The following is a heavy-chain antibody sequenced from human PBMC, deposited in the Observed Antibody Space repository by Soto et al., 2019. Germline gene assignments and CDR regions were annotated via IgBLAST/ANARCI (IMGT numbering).Heavy chain of an antibody. V-gene: IGHV1-69*12. CDR3: ASIPVGYNLHYYYGMDV. CDR1: GGTFNSYA. J-gene: IGHJ6*02. CDR2: SIPIFGTA. Sequence: QVQLVQSGAEVKKPGSSVKVSCKASGGTFNSYAISWVRQAPGQGLEWMGGSIPIFGTANYAQKFQGRVTIPADGTTSTANIELSSLSSEHPAVHYCASIPVGYNLHYYYGMDVWGQGTTVIVSS. D-gene: IGHD5-12*01.